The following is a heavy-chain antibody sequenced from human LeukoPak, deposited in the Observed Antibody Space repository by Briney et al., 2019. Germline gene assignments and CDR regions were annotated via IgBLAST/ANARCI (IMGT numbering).Heavy chain of an antibody. D-gene: IGHD1-1*01. Sequence: PGRSLRLSCAASGFAFSSYAMHWVRQAPGKGLEWVSYIVGSSSNIYYADSVKGRFTISRDNAKNSLYLQMDSLRAEDTAVYYCATDSPETAAFDYWGQGTLVTVSS. CDR1: GFAFSSYA. CDR2: IVGSSSNI. CDR3: ATDSPETAAFDY. J-gene: IGHJ4*02. V-gene: IGHV3-48*04.